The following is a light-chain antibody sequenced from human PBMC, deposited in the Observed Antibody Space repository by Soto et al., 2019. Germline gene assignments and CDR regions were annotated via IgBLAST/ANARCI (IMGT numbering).Light chain of an antibody. V-gene: IGKV3-11*01. CDR2: DAS. Sequence: EIWLTQSPATLSLSPGERATLSCRASQSVSSYLAWYQQKPGQAPRLLIYDASNRATGIPARLSGSGSGTDLTITINSLQTEDFAVYYCQQRSNWPITFGQGTRLEIK. J-gene: IGKJ5*01. CDR1: QSVSSY. CDR3: QQRSNWPIT.